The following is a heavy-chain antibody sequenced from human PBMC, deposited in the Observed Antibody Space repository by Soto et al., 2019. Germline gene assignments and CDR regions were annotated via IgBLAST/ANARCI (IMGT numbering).Heavy chain of an antibody. CDR1: GYTFITYD. D-gene: IGHD6-25*01. V-gene: IGHV1-8*01. J-gene: IGHJ4*02. CDR3: ARRQERSGHNYFDS. Sequence: ASVKVSCKASGYTFITYDINWVRQATGQGLEWMGWMNPSNGNAGYAQKFQGRLTMTRNTSISTAYMELSSLRSDDTAVYFSARRQERSGHNYFDSWGQGSLVTVYS. CDR2: MNPSNGNA.